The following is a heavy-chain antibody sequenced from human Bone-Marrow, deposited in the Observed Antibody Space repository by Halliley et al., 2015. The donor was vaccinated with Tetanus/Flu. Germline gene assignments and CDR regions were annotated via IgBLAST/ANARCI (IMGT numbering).Heavy chain of an antibody. J-gene: IGHJ4*02. CDR3: ARDNLAWKDFDY. V-gene: IGHV1-18*01. CDR2: ISTFNGNT. D-gene: IGHD3-3*01. Sequence: LGWMGWISTFNGNTNFAQNFQGRVTMTTDTATSTAYMELRSLRSDGPAVYYCARDNLAWKDFDYWGQGTLVTVSS.